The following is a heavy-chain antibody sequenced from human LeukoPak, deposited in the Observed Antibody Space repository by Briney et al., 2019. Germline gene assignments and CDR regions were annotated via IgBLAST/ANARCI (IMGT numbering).Heavy chain of an antibody. V-gene: IGHV4-59*01. CDR1: GGSISSYY. J-gene: IGHJ4*02. CDR3: ARHSSGSDY. Sequence: SETLSLTCTVSGGSISSYYWSWTRQPPGKGLEWIGYIYYSGSTNYNPSLKSRVTISVDTSKNQFSLKLSSVTAADTAVYYCARHSSGSDYWGQGTLVTVSS. D-gene: IGHD6-6*01. CDR2: IYYSGST.